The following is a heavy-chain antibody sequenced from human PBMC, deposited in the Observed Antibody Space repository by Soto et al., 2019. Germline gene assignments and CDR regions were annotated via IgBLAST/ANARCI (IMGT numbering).Heavy chain of an antibody. J-gene: IGHJ6*03. CDR3: ARGPCSGGSCNSVYYYYYYMDV. CDR2: IWYDGSNK. V-gene: IGHV3-33*01. CDR1: GFTFSSHG. D-gene: IGHD2-15*01. Sequence: GESLKISCAASGFTFSSHGMHWVRQAPGKGLEWVALIWYDGSNKYYADSVRGRFTISRDNSNNTLYLQMYSLRAEDTAVYYCARGPCSGGSCNSVYYYYYYMDVWGKGTTVTVSS.